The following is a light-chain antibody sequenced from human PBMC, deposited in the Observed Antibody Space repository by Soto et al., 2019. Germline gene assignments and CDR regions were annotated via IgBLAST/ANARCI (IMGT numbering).Light chain of an antibody. J-gene: IGKJ1*01. Sequence: DIQMTQSTSTLSASVGDRVTITCRASQSISSWLAWYQQKPGKAPKLLIYKASSLQSGVPSRFSGSGSGTEFTLTISSLQSEDFAVYYCQQYDNWPPAWTFGQGTKVDIK. CDR1: QSISSW. CDR2: KAS. CDR3: QQYDNWPPAWT. V-gene: IGKV1-5*03.